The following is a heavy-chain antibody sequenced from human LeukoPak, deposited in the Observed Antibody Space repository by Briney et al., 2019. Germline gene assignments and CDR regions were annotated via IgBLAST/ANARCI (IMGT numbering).Heavy chain of an antibody. CDR3: AKDPGYRDF. Sequence: GGSLRLSCAASGFTFSSYGMHWVRQAPGKGLEWVAYIRVGGTNNYYEDSVKGRFTISRDNSKNTLYLQMNSLRAEDTAMYYCAKDPGYRDFWGHGTLVTVSS. J-gene: IGHJ4*01. D-gene: IGHD5-18*01. V-gene: IGHV3-30*02. CDR2: IRVGGTNN. CDR1: GFTFSSYG.